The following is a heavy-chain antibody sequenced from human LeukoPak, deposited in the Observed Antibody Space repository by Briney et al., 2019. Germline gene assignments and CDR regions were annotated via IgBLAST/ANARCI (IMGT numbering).Heavy chain of an antibody. Sequence: PSETLSLTCAVYGGSFSGYYWSWIRQPPGKGLEWIGEINHSGSTNYNPSLKSRVTISVDTSKNQFSLKLSSVTAADTAVYYCARVGSGRIFDYWGQGTLVTVSS. CDR2: INHSGST. V-gene: IGHV4-34*01. J-gene: IGHJ4*02. CDR1: GGSFSGYY. CDR3: ARVGSGRIFDY. D-gene: IGHD1-26*01.